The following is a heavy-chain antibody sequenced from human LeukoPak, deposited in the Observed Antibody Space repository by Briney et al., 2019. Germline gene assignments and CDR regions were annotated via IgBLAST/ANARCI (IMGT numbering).Heavy chain of an antibody. CDR3: ARGIESYGDYGY. CDR2: MYNSGST. CDR1: GGSISGSY. Sequence: SETLSLTCTVSGGSISGSYWSWIRQPPGKGLEWIAYMYNSGSTNYNPSLKSRVTISIDTSKNQFSLKLSSLTAADTAIYYCARGIESYGDYGYWGQGIPVTVSS. D-gene: IGHD4-17*01. V-gene: IGHV4-59*01. J-gene: IGHJ4*02.